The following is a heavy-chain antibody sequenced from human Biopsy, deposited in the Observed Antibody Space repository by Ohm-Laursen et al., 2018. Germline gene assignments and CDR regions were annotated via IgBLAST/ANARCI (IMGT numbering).Heavy chain of an antibody. V-gene: IGHV1-46*01. CDR3: VLASFDY. CDR1: GYTFTTYY. J-gene: IGHJ4*02. Sequence: ASVKVSCKASGYTFTTYYIHWVRQAPGQGLEWMGIINPGGNSTAYTQNFQGRVTMTWDTSTTTVYMELSSPRSEDTAVYYCVLASFDYWGQGTLVTVSS. CDR2: INPGGNST.